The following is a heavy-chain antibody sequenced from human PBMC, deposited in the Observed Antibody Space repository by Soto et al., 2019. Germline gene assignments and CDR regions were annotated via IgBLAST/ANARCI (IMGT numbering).Heavy chain of an antibody. V-gene: IGHV1-3*01. CDR3: ARESGLGNDYSNYALAY. D-gene: IGHD4-4*01. Sequence: ASVKVSCKASGGTFSSYAISWVRQAPGQRLEWMGWISAGNGNTKYSQKFQGRVTITRDTSASTAYMELSSLRSEDTAVYYCARESGLGNDYSNYALAYWGQGTLVTVSS. CDR2: ISAGNGNT. CDR1: GGTFSSYA. J-gene: IGHJ4*02.